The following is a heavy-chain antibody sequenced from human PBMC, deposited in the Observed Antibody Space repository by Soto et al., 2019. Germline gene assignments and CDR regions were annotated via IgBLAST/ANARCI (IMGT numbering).Heavy chain of an antibody. CDR1: GGPISSYY. CDR3: ARDFWLSSWREDWFDP. V-gene: IGHV4-59*01. D-gene: IGHD6-13*01. J-gene: IGHJ5*02. Sequence: SETLSLTCTVSGGPISSYYWSWIRQPPGKGLEWIGYIYYSGSTNYNPSLKSRVTISVDTSKNQFSLKLSSVTAADTAVYYCARDFWLSSWREDWFDPWGQGTLVTVS. CDR2: IYYSGST.